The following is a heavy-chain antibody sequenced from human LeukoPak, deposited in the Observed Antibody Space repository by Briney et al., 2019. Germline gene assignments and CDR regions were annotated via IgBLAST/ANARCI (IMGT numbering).Heavy chain of an antibody. V-gene: IGHV4-39*01. CDR2: IYYSGSI. D-gene: IGHD4-17*01. CDR3: ARLYGDYYFDY. CDR1: GGSISSSSYY. Sequence: SETLSLTCTVSGGSISSSSYYWGWIRQPPGKGLEWIGSIYYSGSIYYNPSLKSRVTISVDTSKNQFSLKLSSVTAADTAVYYCARLYGDYYFDYWGQGTLVTVSS. J-gene: IGHJ4*02.